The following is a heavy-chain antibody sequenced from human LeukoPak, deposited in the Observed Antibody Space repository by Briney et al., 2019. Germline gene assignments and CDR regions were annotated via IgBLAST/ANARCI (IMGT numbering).Heavy chain of an antibody. J-gene: IGHJ4*02. Sequence: PGGSLRLSCAVSGFTFSAHYMDWVRQAPGKGLEWVGRIREKVNSYTTVYAASVKGRFTISRDDSTNSVFLQMNSLKTEDTAMYYCAKAFCSEKQCTLDSWGQGTLVSVSS. CDR3: AKAFCSEKQCTLDS. CDR1: GFTFSAHY. V-gene: IGHV3-72*01. D-gene: IGHD3-3*01. CDR2: IREKVNSYTT.